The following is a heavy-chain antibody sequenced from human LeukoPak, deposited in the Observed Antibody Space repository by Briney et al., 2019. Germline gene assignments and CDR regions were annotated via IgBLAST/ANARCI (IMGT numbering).Heavy chain of an antibody. Sequence: GGSLRLSCAVSGFTVSSNYMSWVRQAPGKGLEWVSVIYSGGSTYYADSVKGRFTISRDNSKNTLYLQMNSLRAEDTAVYYCARDLGVVLNYYYGMDVWGQGTTVTVSS. D-gene: IGHD2-8*01. CDR2: IYSGGST. CDR1: GFTVSSNY. J-gene: IGHJ6*02. V-gene: IGHV3-66*01. CDR3: ARDLGVVLNYYYGMDV.